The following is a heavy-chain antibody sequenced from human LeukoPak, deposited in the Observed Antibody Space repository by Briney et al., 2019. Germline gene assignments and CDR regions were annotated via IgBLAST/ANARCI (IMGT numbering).Heavy chain of an antibody. CDR2: IYTSGST. CDR3: ARTFPYYYYYMDV. CDR1: GGSISSYY. Sequence: SETLSLTCTVSGGSISSYYWSWIRQPPGKGLEWIGYIYTSGSTNYNPSLKSRVTISVDTSKNQFSLKLSSVTAADTAVYYCARTFPYYYYYMDVWGKGTTVTVSS. J-gene: IGHJ6*03. D-gene: IGHD2-21*01. V-gene: IGHV4-4*09.